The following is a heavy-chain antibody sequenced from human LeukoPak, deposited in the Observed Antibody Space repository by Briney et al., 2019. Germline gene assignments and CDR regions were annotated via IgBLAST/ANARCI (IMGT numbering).Heavy chain of an antibody. CDR3: ALGVAGRFAF. CDR1: GYSFTNYW. V-gene: IGHV5-51*01. J-gene: IGHJ4*02. Sequence: GESLKISCKGSGYSFTNYWIGWVLQMPGKGLEWMGSIYPGDSDTTYDPSFQGQVTISADKSISTAYLQWNSLKASDTAMYYCALGVAGRFAFWGQGTLVTVSS. CDR2: IYPGDSDT. D-gene: IGHD6-19*01.